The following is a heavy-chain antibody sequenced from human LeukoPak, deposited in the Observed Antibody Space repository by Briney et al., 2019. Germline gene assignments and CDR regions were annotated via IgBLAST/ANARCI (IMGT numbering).Heavy chain of an antibody. D-gene: IGHD4-17*01. J-gene: IGHJ6*02. CDR3: ARDPYGDYEDNYYYGLDV. CDR1: GYTFTGYY. V-gene: IGHV1-2*02. Sequence: GASVKVSCKASGYTFTGYYMHWMRQAPGQGLEWMGWINPNTGGTNYAQKFQGRVSVTRDTSISTAYMELSRLRSDDTAVYYCARDPYGDYEDNYYYGLDVWGQGTTVTVSS. CDR2: INPNTGGT.